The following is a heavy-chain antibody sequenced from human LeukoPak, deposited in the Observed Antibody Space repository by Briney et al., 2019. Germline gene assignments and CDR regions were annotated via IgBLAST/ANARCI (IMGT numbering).Heavy chain of an antibody. CDR2: MNTNSGNT. CDR1: GYTFTGDY. D-gene: IGHD2-2*01. V-gene: IGHV1-8*01. CDR3: ARGGDIVVVPAAMVGP. J-gene: IGHJ5*02. Sequence: GASVKVSCRASGYTFTGDYVHWVRQATGQGLEWMGWMNTNSGNTGYAQKFQGRLTMTRDTSTNTAYMELSSLRSEDTAVYYCARGGDIVVVPAAMVGPWGQGTLVTVSS.